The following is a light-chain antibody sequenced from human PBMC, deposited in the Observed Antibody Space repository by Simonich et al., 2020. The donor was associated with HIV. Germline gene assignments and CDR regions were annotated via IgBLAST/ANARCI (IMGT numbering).Light chain of an antibody. CDR3: QQANSFPPT. V-gene: IGKV1-12*01. CDR2: DAS. CDR1: QGSSSW. Sequence: DIQMTQSPSSVSASVGDRVTLSCRASQGSSSWLAWYQQKPGKAPKLLIYDASSLQSGVPSRFSGSGSGTNFTLTISSLHPEDFATYYCQQANSFPPTFGQGTKLEIK. J-gene: IGKJ2*01.